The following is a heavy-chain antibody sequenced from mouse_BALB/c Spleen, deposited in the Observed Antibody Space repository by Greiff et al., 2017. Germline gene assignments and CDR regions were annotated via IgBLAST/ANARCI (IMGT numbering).Heavy chain of an antibody. CDR1: GFTFSSYG. CDR3: ARHELRMDY. Sequence: EVQGVESGGDLVKPGGSLKLSCAASGFTFSSYGMSWVRQTPDKRLEWVATISSGGSYTYYPDSVKGRFTISRDNAKNTLYLQMSSLKSEDTAMYYCARHELRMDYWGQGTSVTVSS. CDR2: ISSGGSYT. V-gene: IGHV5-6*01. J-gene: IGHJ4*01. D-gene: IGHD1-1*01.